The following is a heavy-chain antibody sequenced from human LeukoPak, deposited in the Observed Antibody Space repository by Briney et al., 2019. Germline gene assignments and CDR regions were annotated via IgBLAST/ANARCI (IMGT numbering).Heavy chain of an antibody. J-gene: IGHJ3*02. CDR1: GFTFSSHA. Sequence: GSLRLSCTPSGFTFSSHAMSWIRQPPGKGLEWIGEINHSGSTNYNPSLKSRVTISVDTSKNQFSLKLSSVTAADTAVYYCARDGDAFDIWGQGTMVTVSS. V-gene: IGHV4-34*01. CDR3: ARDGDAFDI. CDR2: INHSGST.